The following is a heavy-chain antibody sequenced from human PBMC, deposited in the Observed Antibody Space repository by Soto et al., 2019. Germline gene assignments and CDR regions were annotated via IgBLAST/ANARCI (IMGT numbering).Heavy chain of an antibody. CDR1: GFTFSSYG. CDR3: AKEWLAPNWFDP. CDR2: ISYDGSNK. V-gene: IGHV3-30*18. D-gene: IGHD6-19*01. J-gene: IGHJ5*02. Sequence: GGSLRLSCAASGFTFSSYGMHWVRQAPGKGLEWVAVISYDGSNKYYADSVKGRFTISRDNSKNTLYLQMNSLRAEDTAVYYCAKEWLAPNWFDPWGQGTLVTAPQ.